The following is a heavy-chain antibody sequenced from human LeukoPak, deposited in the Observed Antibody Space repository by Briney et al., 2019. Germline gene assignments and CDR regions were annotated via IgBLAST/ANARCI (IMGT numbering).Heavy chain of an antibody. CDR3: ARDGVVPAAAFDP. CDR2: IIPIFGTA. V-gene: IGHV1-69*01. J-gene: IGHJ5*02. Sequence: AASVKVSCKASGGTFSSYAISWVRQAPGQGLEWMGGIIPIFGTANYAQKFQGRVTITADESTSTAYMELSSLRSEDTAVYYCARDGVVPAAAFDPWGQGTLVTVSS. D-gene: IGHD2-2*01. CDR1: GGTFSSYA.